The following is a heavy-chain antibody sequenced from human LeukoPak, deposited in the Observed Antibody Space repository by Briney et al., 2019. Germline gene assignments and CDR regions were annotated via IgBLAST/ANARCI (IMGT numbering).Heavy chain of an antibody. J-gene: IGHJ4*02. V-gene: IGHV3-74*01. CDR3: ARGGVQPVDY. CDR1: GFTFNSFW. Sequence: GGSLRLSCAASGFTFNSFWMHWVRQAPGKGLVWVSDMNEYAATRRYADSVKGRFTISRDNAKNTLYLQMNNLRAEDTAMYFCARGGVQPVDYWGQGTLVIVSP. CDR2: MNEYAATR. D-gene: IGHD3-10*01.